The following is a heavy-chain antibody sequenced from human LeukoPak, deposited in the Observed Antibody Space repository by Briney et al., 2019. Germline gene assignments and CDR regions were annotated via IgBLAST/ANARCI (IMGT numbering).Heavy chain of an antibody. V-gene: IGHV1-69*04. CDR3: AIGTAAGTPSVGY. D-gene: IGHD6-13*01. J-gene: IGHJ4*02. CDR2: IIPILGIA. Sequence: SVKVSCKASGGTFSSYAISWVRQAPGQGLEWMGRIIPILGIANYAQKFQGRVTITADKSTSTAYMELSSLRSEDTAVYYCAIGTAAGTPSVGYWGQGTLVTVSS. CDR1: GGTFSSYA.